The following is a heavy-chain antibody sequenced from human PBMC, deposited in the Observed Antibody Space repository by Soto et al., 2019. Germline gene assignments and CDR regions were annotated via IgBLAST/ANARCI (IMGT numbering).Heavy chain of an antibody. CDR1: GGSVSSGTYY. V-gene: IGHV4-61*03. D-gene: IGHD4-17*01. J-gene: IGHJ4*02. Sequence: QVQLKESGPGLVKPSETLSLTCTVSGGSVSSGTYYWSWIRQPPGKGLEWIGYIYYRGSTNYNPSLKSRVTISLDTSRNHFSLKLSSGTAADKDVYYCARGLDYGGFDYSCQGTLVAVSS. CDR3: ARGLDYGGFDY. CDR2: IYYRGST.